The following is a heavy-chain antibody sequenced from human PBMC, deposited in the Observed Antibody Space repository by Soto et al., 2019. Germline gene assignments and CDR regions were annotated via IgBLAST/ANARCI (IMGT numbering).Heavy chain of an antibody. CDR1: GTSISSYC. J-gene: IGHJ4*02. D-gene: IGHD2-8*01. CDR3: ARYNSYAIDY. CDR2: IHYSGTT. Sequence: SETLSLTCTVSGTSISSYCWSWIRQPPGKGLEWIANIHYSGTTNYNPSLASRVTLSVDTSKNQFSLKMTSVTAADRAMYFCARYNSYAIDYWGRGTLVTVSS. V-gene: IGHV4-59*01.